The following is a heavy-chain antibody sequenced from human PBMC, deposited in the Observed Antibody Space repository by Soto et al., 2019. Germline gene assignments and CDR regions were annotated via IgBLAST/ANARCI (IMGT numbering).Heavy chain of an antibody. Sequence: PGGSLRLSCAASGFTFSSYSMNWVRQAPGKGLEWVSSISSSSSYIYYADSVKGRFTISRDNAKNTLYLQMNSLRAEDTAVYYCASMVRGVSPFDYWGQGTPVTVSS. CDR3: ASMVRGVSPFDY. CDR2: ISSSSSYI. V-gene: IGHV3-21*01. CDR1: GFTFSSYS. J-gene: IGHJ4*02. D-gene: IGHD3-10*01.